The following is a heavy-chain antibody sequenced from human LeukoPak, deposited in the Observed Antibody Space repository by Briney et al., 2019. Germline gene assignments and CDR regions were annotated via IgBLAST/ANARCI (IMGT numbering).Heavy chain of an antibody. Sequence: GASVKVSCKASGYTFTSYYIHWVRQAPGQGLEWMGVINPGGGSTSYAQKFQGRVTMTRDTSTSTVYMELSSLRSEDTAVYYCASKDTSGWYEEAWDQGSLVTVSS. V-gene: IGHV1-46*01. CDR3: ASKDTSGWYEEA. D-gene: IGHD6-19*01. J-gene: IGHJ5*02. CDR2: INPGGGST. CDR1: GYTFTSYY.